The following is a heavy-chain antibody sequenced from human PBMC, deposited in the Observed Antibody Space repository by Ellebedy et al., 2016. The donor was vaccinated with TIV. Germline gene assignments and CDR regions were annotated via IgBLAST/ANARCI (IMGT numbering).Heavy chain of an antibody. Sequence: GESLKISXKGSGYSFTSYWIGWVRQMPGKGLEWMGIIYPGDSDTRYSPSFQGQVTISADKSISTAYLQWSSLKASDTAMYYCARRSGTPEQQSWFDPWGQGTLVTVSS. V-gene: IGHV5-51*01. CDR1: GYSFTSYW. J-gene: IGHJ5*02. D-gene: IGHD6-13*01. CDR3: ARRSGTPEQQSWFDP. CDR2: IYPGDSDT.